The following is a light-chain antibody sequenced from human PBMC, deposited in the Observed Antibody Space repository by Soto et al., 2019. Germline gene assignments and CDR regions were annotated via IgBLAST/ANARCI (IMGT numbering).Light chain of an antibody. V-gene: IGLV2-11*01. CDR2: DVS. CDR1: SSDVGGYNY. J-gene: IGLJ3*02. CDR3: CSYAGSPWV. Sequence: QSALTQPRSVSGSSGQSVTISCTGTSSDVGGYNYVSWYQQHPGKAPKLMIYDVSNRPSGVPDRFSGSKSGNTASLTISGLQAEDEADYYCCSYAGSPWVFGGGTKLTVL.